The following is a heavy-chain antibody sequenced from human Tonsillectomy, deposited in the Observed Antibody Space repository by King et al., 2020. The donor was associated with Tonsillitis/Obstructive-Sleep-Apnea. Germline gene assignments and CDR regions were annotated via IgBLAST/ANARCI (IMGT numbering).Heavy chain of an antibody. CDR2: INHSGST. D-gene: IGHD7-27*01. CDR1: GGSFSGYN. Sequence: VQLQQWGAGLLKPSETLSLTCAVYGGSFSGYNWTWIRQPPGKGLEWIGEINHSGSTTYDPSLKSRVTISLDTSKNPFSLKLGSVTSADTSVYYCAGQNLWGYYFDYWGQGTPVTVSS. CDR3: AGQNLWGYYFDY. J-gene: IGHJ4*02. V-gene: IGHV4-34*01.